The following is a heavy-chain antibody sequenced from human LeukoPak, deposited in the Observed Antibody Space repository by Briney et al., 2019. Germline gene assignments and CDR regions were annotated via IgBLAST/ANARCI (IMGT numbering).Heavy chain of an antibody. J-gene: IGHJ5*02. CDR3: AREITVTTYNLWTSEGRFDP. V-gene: IGHV4-61*02. CDR1: GGSISSGSYY. CDR2: IYTSGST. Sequence: SETLSLTCTVSGGSISSGSYYWGWIRQPAGKGLEWIGRIYTSGSTNYNPSLKSRVTISVDTSKNQFSLKLSSVTAADTAVYYCAREITVTTYNLWTSEGRFDPWGQGTLVTVSS. D-gene: IGHD4-17*01.